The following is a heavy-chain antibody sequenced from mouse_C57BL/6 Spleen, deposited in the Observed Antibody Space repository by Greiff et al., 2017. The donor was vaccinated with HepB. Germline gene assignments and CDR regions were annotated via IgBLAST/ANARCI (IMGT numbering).Heavy chain of an antibody. CDR2: IDPENGDT. D-gene: IGHD2-2*01. CDR3: TTGVTTGAMDY. CDR1: GFNIKDDY. Sequence: EVQLQQSGAELVRPGASVKLSCTASGFNIKDDYMHWVKQRPEQGLEWIGWIDPENGDTEYASKFQGKATITADTSSNTAYLQLSSLTSEDTAVYYCTTGVTTGAMDYWGQGTSVTVSS. J-gene: IGHJ4*01. V-gene: IGHV14-4*01.